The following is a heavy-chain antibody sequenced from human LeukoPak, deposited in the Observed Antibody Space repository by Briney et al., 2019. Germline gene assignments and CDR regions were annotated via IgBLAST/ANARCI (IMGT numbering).Heavy chain of an antibody. CDR3: ARGGWNKFDY. CDR2: IYYSGST. D-gene: IGHD3-22*01. CDR1: GGSFSSSSYY. J-gene: IGHJ4*02. Sequence: PSETLSLTCTVSGGSFSSSSYYWGWIRQPPGKGLEWIGSIYYSGSTYYNPSLKSRVTISVDTSKNQFSLKLSSVTAADTAVYYCARGGWNKFDYWGQGTLVTASS. V-gene: IGHV4-39*07.